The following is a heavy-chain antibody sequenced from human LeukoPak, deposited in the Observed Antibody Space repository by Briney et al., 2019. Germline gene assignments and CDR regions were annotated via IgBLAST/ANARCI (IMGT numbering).Heavy chain of an antibody. J-gene: IGHJ6*03. V-gene: IGHV1-2*02. Sequence: ASVKVSCKASGYTFTGYYMHWVRQAPGQGLEWMGWINPNSGGTNYAQKFQGRVTMTRDTSISTAYMELSRLRYDDTAVYYCARDGPPIIVGATSYYYYMDVWGKGTTVTVSS. CDR3: ARDGPPIIVGATSYYYYMDV. CDR2: INPNSGGT. D-gene: IGHD1-26*01. CDR1: GYTFTGYY.